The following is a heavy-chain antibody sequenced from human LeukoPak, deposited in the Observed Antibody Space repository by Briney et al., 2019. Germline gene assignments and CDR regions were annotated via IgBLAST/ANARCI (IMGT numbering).Heavy chain of an antibody. Sequence: SETLSLTCTVSGYSISSGYYWGWIRQPPGKGLERIGSIYHSGSTYYNPSLKSRVTISVDTSKNQFSLKLSSVTAADTAVYYCARGGIAFGYWGQGTLVTVSS. J-gene: IGHJ4*02. CDR1: GYSISSGYY. CDR3: ARGGIAFGY. V-gene: IGHV4-38-2*02. D-gene: IGHD6-13*01. CDR2: IYHSGST.